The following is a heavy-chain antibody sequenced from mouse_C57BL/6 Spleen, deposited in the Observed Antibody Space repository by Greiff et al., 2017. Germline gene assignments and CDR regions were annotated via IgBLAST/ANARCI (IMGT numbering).Heavy chain of an antibody. CDR2: IYPGDGDT. V-gene: IGHV1-80*01. CDR1: GYAFSSYW. D-gene: IGHD2-14*01. J-gene: IGHJ4*01. Sequence: VQLKESGAELVKPGASVKISCKASGYAFSSYWMNWVKQRPGKGLEWIGQIYPGDGDTNYNGKFKGKATLTADKSSSTAYMQLSSLTSEDSAVYFCARGYPGAMDYWGQGTSVTVSS. CDR3: ARGYPGAMDY.